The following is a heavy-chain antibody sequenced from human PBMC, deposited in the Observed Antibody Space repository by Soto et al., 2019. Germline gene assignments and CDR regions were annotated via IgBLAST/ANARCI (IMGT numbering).Heavy chain of an antibody. V-gene: IGHV4-39*01. D-gene: IGHD5-18*01. CDR3: ARHEWLQLWLVTEY. J-gene: IGHJ4*02. Sequence: SETLSLTCIVSGDSIGSSTNYWVWIRQPPGKGLEWIGTIYHSGNTYYNPTLKSRVAISVDMSKNQFSLRLNSVTAADTAVYYCARHEWLQLWLVTEYWGQGALVTVSS. CDR2: IYHSGNT. CDR1: GDSIGSSTNY.